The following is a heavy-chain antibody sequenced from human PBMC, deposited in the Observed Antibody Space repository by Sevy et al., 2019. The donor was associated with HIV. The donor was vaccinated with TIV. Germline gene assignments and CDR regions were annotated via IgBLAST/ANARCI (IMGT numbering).Heavy chain of an antibody. Sequence: GGSLRLSCAASGFTFSSYAMHWVRQAPGKGLEWVAVISYDGSNKYYADSVKGRFTISRDNSKNTLYLQMNSLRAEDTAVYYCARDSQPMGAYYYYGMDVWGQGTTVTVSS. V-gene: IGHV3-30-3*01. CDR2: ISYDGSNK. CDR3: ARDSQPMGAYYYYGMDV. D-gene: IGHD1-26*01. CDR1: GFTFSSYA. J-gene: IGHJ6*02.